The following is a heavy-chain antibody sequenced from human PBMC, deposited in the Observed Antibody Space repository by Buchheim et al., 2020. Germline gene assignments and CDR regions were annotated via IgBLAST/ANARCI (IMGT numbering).Heavy chain of an antibody. CDR1: GGSFSGYY. CDR2: INHSGST. Sequence: QVQLQQWGAGLLKPSETLSLTCAVYGGSFSGYYWSWIRQPPGKGLEWIGEINHSGSTNYNPSLKSRVTISVDTSKNQLFLKLSSVTAADTAVYYCARAIRDGYNYWISYFDYWGQGTL. J-gene: IGHJ4*02. V-gene: IGHV4-34*01. D-gene: IGHD5-24*01. CDR3: ARAIRDGYNYWISYFDY.